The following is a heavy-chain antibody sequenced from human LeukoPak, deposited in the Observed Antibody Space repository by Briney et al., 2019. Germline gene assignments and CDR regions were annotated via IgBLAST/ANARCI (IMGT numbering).Heavy chain of an antibody. CDR2: IRYDGSNK. V-gene: IGHV3-30*02. CDR1: GFTFSSYG. D-gene: IGHD1-26*01. CDR3: AKAFIVGARGGAFDI. Sequence: PGGSLRLSCAASGFTFSSYGMHWVRQAPGKGLEWVAFIRYDGSNKYYADSVKGRFTISRDNSKNTLYLQMNSLRAEDTAVYYCAKAFIVGARGGAFDIWGQGTMVTVSS. J-gene: IGHJ3*02.